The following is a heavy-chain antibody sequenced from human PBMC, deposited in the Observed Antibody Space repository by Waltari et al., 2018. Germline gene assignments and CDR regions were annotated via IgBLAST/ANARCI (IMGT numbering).Heavy chain of an antibody. CDR3: ARDSLATGYWYFDQ. CDR1: GFIFSNYW. D-gene: IGHD6-25*01. J-gene: IGHJ2*01. Sequence: EVQLVESGGGLVQPGGSLKLSCSASGFIFSNYWMSWVRQAPGKGLGWWARIKQEGSETYFVDSLKGRFTISRDNTENSMYLQMDSLRAEDTAHYYCARDSLATGYWYFDQWGRGTLVTVSS. V-gene: IGHV3-7*01. CDR2: IKQEGSET.